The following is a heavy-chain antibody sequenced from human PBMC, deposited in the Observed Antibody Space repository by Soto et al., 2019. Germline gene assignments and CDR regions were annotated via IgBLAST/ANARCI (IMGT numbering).Heavy chain of an antibody. CDR1: GFSLSTSGVG. CDR3: AFRQEYRGSWVSGWFDP. D-gene: IGHD6-13*01. V-gene: IGHV2-5*02. CDR2: LYWDDDK. J-gene: IGHJ5*02. Sequence: QITLKESGPTVVKPTQTLTLTCTFSGFSLSTSGVGVGWIRQPPGKALEWLALLYWDDDKRYSPSLKTRLTITKDTPRNQVVLTMTNMYPVDTATYYCAFRQEYRGSWVSGWFDPWGQGTLVTVSS.